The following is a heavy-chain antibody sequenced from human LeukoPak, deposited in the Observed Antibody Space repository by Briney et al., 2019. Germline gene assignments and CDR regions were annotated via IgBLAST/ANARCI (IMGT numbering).Heavy chain of an antibody. CDR3: AREIPQQLVAMHV. V-gene: IGHV3-7*04. Sequence: GGSLRLSCAASGFTFSRYWMGWVRQAPGKGLEWVANIKEDGSEKNHVDSVKGRFTISRDNAKNSLYLQMNSLRVEDTAVYYCAREIPQQLVAMHVWGQGTTVTVSS. CDR2: IKEDGSEK. CDR1: GFTFSRYW. D-gene: IGHD6-13*01. J-gene: IGHJ6*02.